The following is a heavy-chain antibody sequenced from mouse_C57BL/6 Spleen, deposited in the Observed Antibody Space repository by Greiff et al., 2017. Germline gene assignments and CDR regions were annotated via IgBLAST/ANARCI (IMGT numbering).Heavy chain of an antibody. D-gene: IGHD2-2*01. CDR3: AREGMVTFDY. Sequence: VQLQQSGPELVNPGASVKISCKASGYTFTDYYMNWVKQSHGKSLEWIGDINPNNGGTSYNQKFKGKATLTVDKSSSTAYMELRSLTSEDSAVYYCAREGMVTFDYWGQGTTLTVSS. V-gene: IGHV1-26*01. CDR1: GYTFTDYY. J-gene: IGHJ2*01. CDR2: INPNNGGT.